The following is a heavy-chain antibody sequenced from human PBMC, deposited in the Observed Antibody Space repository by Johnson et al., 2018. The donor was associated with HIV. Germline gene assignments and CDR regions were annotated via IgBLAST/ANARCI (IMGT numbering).Heavy chain of an antibody. CDR3: ARALGLEVCAFDI. J-gene: IGHJ3*02. CDR1: GFTFNNYP. Sequence: QVQLVESGGGVVQPGRSLRLSCAVSGFTFNNYPMHWVRQAPGKGLEWVAVISYDGSTKYYVDSVKGRFTISRDNAKNSLYLQMNSLRAEDTAVYYCARALGLEVCAFDIWGQGTMVTVSS. V-gene: IGHV3-30*04. D-gene: IGHD2-8*01. CDR2: ISYDGSTK.